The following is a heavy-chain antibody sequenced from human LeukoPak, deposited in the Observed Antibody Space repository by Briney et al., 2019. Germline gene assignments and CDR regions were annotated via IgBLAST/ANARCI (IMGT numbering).Heavy chain of an antibody. D-gene: IGHD5-18*01. Sequence: PSETLSLTCAVYGGSFSGYYWSWIRQPPGKGLEWIGEINHSGSTNYNPSLKSRVTISVDTSKNQFSLKLSSVTAADTAVYYCARRRQGYIYGGPMDVWGKGTTVTISS. CDR3: ARRRQGYIYGGPMDV. J-gene: IGHJ6*04. V-gene: IGHV4-34*01. CDR1: GGSFSGYY. CDR2: INHSGST.